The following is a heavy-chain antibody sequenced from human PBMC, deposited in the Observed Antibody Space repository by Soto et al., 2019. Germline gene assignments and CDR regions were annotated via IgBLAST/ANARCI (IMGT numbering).Heavy chain of an antibody. J-gene: IGHJ4*02. D-gene: IGHD3-16*02. CDR2: INLDGSST. Sequence: GGSLRLSCAASGFSFSNYWMHWVRQVPGKGLVWVSRINLDGSSTSYADSVKGRFTISRDNAKNTLYLQMNGLTAEDTAVYYCARRSDYVWGSSRPSYWGQGTLVTVSS. CDR1: GFSFSNYW. CDR3: ARRSDYVWGSSRPSY. V-gene: IGHV3-74*01.